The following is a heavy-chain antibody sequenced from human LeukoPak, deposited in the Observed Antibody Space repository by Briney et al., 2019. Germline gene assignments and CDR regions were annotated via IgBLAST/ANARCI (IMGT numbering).Heavy chain of an antibody. D-gene: IGHD3-9*01. CDR1: GFTFSSYG. J-gene: IGHJ4*02. Sequence: GGSLRLSCAASGFTFSSYGMHWVRQAPGKGLEWVAVISYDGSNKYYADSVKGRFTISRDNAKNSLYLQMNSLRAEDTALYYCAKAHYDILTGYVYFDYWGQGTLVTVSS. CDR2: ISYDGSNK. V-gene: IGHV3-30*18. CDR3: AKAHYDILTGYVYFDY.